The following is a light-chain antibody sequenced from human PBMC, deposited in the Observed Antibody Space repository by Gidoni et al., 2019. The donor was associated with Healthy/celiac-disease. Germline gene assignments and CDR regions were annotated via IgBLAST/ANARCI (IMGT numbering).Light chain of an antibody. CDR1: QSVSSY. CDR3: QQRSNWPLLT. CDR2: DAS. V-gene: IGKV3-11*01. J-gene: IGKJ4*01. Sequence: EIVLTQSPATLSLSPGERATLSCRASQSVSSYLAWYQQKPGQAPRLLIYDASNRATGIPAMFSGSGSVTDFTLTISSLEPEDFAVYYCQQRSNWPLLTFXGXTKVEIK.